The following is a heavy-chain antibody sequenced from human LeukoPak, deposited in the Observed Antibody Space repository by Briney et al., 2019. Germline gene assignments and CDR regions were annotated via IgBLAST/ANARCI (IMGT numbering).Heavy chain of an antibody. J-gene: IGHJ4*02. V-gene: IGHV4-59*01. CDR2: IYYSGST. D-gene: IGHD6-13*01. Sequence: ASETLSLTCTVSGGSISSYYWSWIRQPPGKGLEWIGYIYYSGSTNYNPSLKSRVTISVDTSKNQSSLKLSSVTAADTAVYYCARSGYSSSWYGYWGQGTLVTVSS. CDR1: GGSISSYY. CDR3: ARSGYSSSWYGY.